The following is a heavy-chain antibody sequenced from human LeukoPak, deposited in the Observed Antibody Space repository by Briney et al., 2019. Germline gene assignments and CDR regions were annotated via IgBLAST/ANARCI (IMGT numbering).Heavy chain of an antibody. V-gene: IGHV4-4*07. CDR1: GGSISSHY. J-gene: IGHJ4*02. Sequence: PSETLSLTCTVSGGSISSHYWSWIRQPAGKGLEWIGRVHSSGSTNYIPSIKSRVTMSVDTSKNQFSLKLNSVTAADTAMYYCAREAVDYGSGSHDYWGQGTLVTVSS. CDR3: AREAVDYGSGSHDY. D-gene: IGHD3-10*01. CDR2: VHSSGST.